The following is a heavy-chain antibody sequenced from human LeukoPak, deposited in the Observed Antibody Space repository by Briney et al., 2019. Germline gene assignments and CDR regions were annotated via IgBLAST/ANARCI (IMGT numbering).Heavy chain of an antibody. Sequence: PGGSLRLSCAASGFTFSSYEMNWVRQAPGKGLEWVSYISSSGSTIYCADSVKGRFTISRDNAKNSLYLQMNSLRAEDTAVYYCARGSIGYCSGGSCYHQYWYFDLWGRGTLVTVSS. CDR3: ARGSIGYCSGGSCYHQYWYFDL. D-gene: IGHD2-15*01. J-gene: IGHJ2*01. CDR2: ISSSGSTI. V-gene: IGHV3-48*03. CDR1: GFTFSSYE.